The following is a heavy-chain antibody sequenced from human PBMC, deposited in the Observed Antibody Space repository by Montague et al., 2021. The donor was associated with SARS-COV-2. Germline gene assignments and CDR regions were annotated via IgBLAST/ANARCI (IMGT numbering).Heavy chain of an antibody. CDR3: ARDTRITMLVVVNRYGMDV. V-gene: IGHV4-39*07. CDR2: IYYSGST. J-gene: IGHJ6*02. CDR1: GGAISSSSYY. Sequence: SETLSLTCTVSGGAISSSSYYWGWIRQPPGKGLEWIGSIYYSGSTYYNPSLKSRVTISVDTSKNQFSLKLSSVTAADTAAYYCARDTRITMLVVVNRYGMDVWGQGTTVTVSS. D-gene: IGHD3-22*01.